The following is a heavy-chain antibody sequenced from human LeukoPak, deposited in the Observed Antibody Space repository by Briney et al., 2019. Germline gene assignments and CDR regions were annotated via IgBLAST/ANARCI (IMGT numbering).Heavy chain of an antibody. D-gene: IGHD3-10*01. J-gene: IGHJ4*02. Sequence: RTSETLSLTCSVSGGSISSYYWNWIRQSPGKGLEWIGYISYSGNTYYNPSLKGRVTILIDTSKNQFSLRLTSVTAADTAVYYCAGDSHGSDFWGQGTLVTVSS. CDR2: ISYSGNT. CDR3: AGDSHGSDF. CDR1: GGSISSYY. V-gene: IGHV4-59*01.